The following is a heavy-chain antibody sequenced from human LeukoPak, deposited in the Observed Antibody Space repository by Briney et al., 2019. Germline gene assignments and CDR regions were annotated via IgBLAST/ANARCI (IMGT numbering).Heavy chain of an antibody. V-gene: IGHV4-39*07. CDR2: IHYSGST. D-gene: IGHD4-23*01. CDR1: GGSISSSSYY. Sequence: KSSETLSLTCTVSGGSISSSSYYWGWIRQPPGKGLEWIGSIHYSGSTNYDPSLKSRVTISVDTSKNQFSLKLSSVTAADTAVYYCATLTGGDDAFDIWGQGTMVTVSS. CDR3: ATLTGGDDAFDI. J-gene: IGHJ3*02.